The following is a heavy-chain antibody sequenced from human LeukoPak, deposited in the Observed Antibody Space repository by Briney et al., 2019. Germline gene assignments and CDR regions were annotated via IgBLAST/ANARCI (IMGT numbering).Heavy chain of an antibody. CDR1: GYTFTGYY. Sequence: VASVKVSCKASGYTFTGYYMHWVRQAPGQGLEWMGWINPNSGGTNYAQKFQGRVTMTRDTSISTAYMELSRLRSDDTAVYYCARDHNPIVVMVAATQPLDCWGQGTLVTVSS. D-gene: IGHD2-15*01. V-gene: IGHV1-2*02. CDR3: ARDHNPIVVMVAATQPLDC. CDR2: INPNSGGT. J-gene: IGHJ4*02.